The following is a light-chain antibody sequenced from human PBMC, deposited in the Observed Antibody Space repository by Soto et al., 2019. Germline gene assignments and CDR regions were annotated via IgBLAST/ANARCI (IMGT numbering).Light chain of an antibody. J-gene: IGKJ4*01. CDR3: QQYNSYPLT. CDR1: QNIHNN. CDR2: GAS. V-gene: IGKV3-15*01. Sequence: EIVMTQSPATLSVSPGERATLSCRASQNIHNNLAWFQQKPGQAPTFLIYGASTRATGIPARFSGSGSGTEFTLTISSLQPDDFATYYCQQYNSYPLTFGGGTKVDIK.